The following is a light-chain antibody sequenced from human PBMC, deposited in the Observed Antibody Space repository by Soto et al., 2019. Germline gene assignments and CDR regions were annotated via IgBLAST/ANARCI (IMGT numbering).Light chain of an antibody. V-gene: IGKV1-9*01. CDR2: AAS. Sequence: DIQLTQSPSFLSASVGDRVTITCRASLGISTYLAWYQQKPGKAPNLLIYAASTLQSGVPSRFSGSGSGTEFNLTISSLQPEDFATYYCQQVNTYTFGPGTKVDIK. J-gene: IGKJ3*01. CDR3: QQVNTYT. CDR1: LGISTY.